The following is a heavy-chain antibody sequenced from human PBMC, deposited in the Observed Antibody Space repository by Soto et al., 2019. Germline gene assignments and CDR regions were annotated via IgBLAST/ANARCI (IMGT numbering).Heavy chain of an antibody. Sequence: SVKVSFKASGFTFTTSAVQLVRHSRGQRLEWIGWIVVGSGNTNYAQKFQERVTITRDMSTSTAYMELSSLRSEDTAVYYCAAPYYYDSSGYYRFDYWGQGTLVTVSS. V-gene: IGHV1-58*01. CDR1: GFTFTTSA. J-gene: IGHJ4*02. CDR3: AAPYYYDSSGYYRFDY. CDR2: IVVGSGNT. D-gene: IGHD3-22*01.